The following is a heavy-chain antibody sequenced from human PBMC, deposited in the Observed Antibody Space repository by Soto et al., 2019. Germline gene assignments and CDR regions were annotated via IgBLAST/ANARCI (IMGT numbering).Heavy chain of an antibody. CDR2: IYYSGST. D-gene: IGHD3-22*01. CDR3: ARHFNRRGYYLDH. CDR1: GGSIRSSGDY. J-gene: IGHJ4*02. V-gene: IGHV4-39*01. Sequence: SETMALTCTVSGGSIRSSGDYWGWIRQPPGKGLEWIGSIYYSGSTYYNPSLKSRVTISVDTSKNQFSLKLSSVTAADTAVYYCARHFNRRGYYLDHWGLGTLVTVSS.